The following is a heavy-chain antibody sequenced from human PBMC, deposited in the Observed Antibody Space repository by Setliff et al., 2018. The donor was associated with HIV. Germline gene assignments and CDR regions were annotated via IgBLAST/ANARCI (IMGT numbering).Heavy chain of an antibody. CDR1: GGSLIGYY. Sequence: SETLSLTCAVSGGSLIGYYWTWIRQPPGKGLEWIGEINPTVNTNYNPSLKSRVIISVDTSQNEFSLKLNSVTAADTAVYFCARGLFYSSSYYAYWGQGALVTVSS. J-gene: IGHJ4*03. D-gene: IGHD3-10*01. V-gene: IGHV4-34*01. CDR3: ARGLFYSSSYYAY. CDR2: INPTVNT.